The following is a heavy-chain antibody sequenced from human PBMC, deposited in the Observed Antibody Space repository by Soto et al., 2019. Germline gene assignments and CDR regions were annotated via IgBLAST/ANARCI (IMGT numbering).Heavy chain of an antibody. CDR2: IYSSGST. Sequence: PSXTLSLTCTVSGGSMSGYYWSWIRQPPVNGLEWIGYIYSSGSTNYNPSLQSRVTISVDTSKNQFSLKLSSVTAADTAVYYCARLACSSTRCFTYFDYWGQGALVTVSS. J-gene: IGHJ4*02. CDR3: ARLACSSTRCFTYFDY. CDR1: GGSMSGYY. D-gene: IGHD2-2*02. V-gene: IGHV4-59*08.